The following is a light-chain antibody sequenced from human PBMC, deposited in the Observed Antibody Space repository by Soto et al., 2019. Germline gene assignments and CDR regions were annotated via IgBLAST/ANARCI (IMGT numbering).Light chain of an antibody. CDR3: QQLNSYPIT. CDR2: AAS. CDR1: QGISSY. J-gene: IGKJ5*01. V-gene: IGKV1-9*01. Sequence: DIQLTQSPSFLSASVGDRVTITCRASQGISSYLAWYQQKPGKAPKLLIYAASTLQSGVPSRFSDSGSGTEFTLTISSLQPEDFATYYGQQLNSYPITVGQGTRLEIK.